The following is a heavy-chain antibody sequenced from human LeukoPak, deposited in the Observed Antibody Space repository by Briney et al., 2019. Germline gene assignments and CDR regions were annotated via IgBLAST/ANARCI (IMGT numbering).Heavy chain of an antibody. CDR3: AKGTPGYSSGWYDY. CDR1: GFTFSTYG. J-gene: IGHJ4*02. V-gene: IGHV3-30*18. CDR2: ISYDGGNK. Sequence: PGGSLRLSCAASGFTFSTYGMHWVRQAPGKGLEWVALISYDGGNKYYADSVKGRFTISRDNSKNTLYLQMNSLRAEDTALYYCAKGTPGYSSGWYDYWGQGTLVTVSS. D-gene: IGHD6-19*01.